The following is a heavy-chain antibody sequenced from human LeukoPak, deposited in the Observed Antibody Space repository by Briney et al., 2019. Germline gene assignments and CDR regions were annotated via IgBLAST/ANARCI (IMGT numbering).Heavy chain of an antibody. Sequence: SETLSLTCTVSGGSISSSSYYWGWIRQPPGKGLEWIGSIYYSGSTYYNPSLKSRVTIFVDTSKNQFSLKLSSVTAADTAVYYCVQRNDGIGYWGQGTLVTVSS. J-gene: IGHJ4*02. D-gene: IGHD1-1*01. CDR3: VQRNDGIGY. V-gene: IGHV4-39*01. CDR1: GGSISSSSYY. CDR2: IYYSGST.